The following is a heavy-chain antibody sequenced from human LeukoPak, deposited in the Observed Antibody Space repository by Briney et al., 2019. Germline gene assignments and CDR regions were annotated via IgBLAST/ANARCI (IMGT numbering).Heavy chain of an antibody. V-gene: IGHV4-59*01. Sequence: SETLSLTCTVAGGSISSYYWSWIRQPPGKGLEWIGYIYYSGRTNYNPSLKSRVTISVDTSKNQFSLKLSSVTAADTAVYYCARIHCSSTSCYVRYFDYWGQGTLVTVSS. D-gene: IGHD2-2*01. CDR1: GGSISSYY. CDR3: ARIHCSSTSCYVRYFDY. CDR2: IYYSGRT. J-gene: IGHJ4*02.